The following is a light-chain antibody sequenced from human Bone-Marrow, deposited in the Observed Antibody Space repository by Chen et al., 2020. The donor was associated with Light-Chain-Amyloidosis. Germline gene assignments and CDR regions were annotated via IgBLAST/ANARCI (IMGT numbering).Light chain of an antibody. Sequence: SYELTLPPSVSVSPGQTARITCSGDDLPTKYAYWYQQKPGQAPVLVIHRDTERPSGLSERFSGSSSGTTATLTISGVQAEDEADYHCQSADSSGTYEVIFGGGTKLTVL. CDR2: RDT. J-gene: IGLJ2*01. CDR3: QSADSSGTYEVI. V-gene: IGLV3-25*03. CDR1: DLPTKY.